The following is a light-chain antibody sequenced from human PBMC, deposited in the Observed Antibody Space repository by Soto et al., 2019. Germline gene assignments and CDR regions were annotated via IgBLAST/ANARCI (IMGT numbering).Light chain of an antibody. CDR1: HHGSTY. Sequence: EILLTQSPATLSLSPGEGAALSCRASHHGSTYVAWYQQKPGQAPRLLIFDASNRATGVPARFSGSGSGTDFSLTISSLEPGDSAVYCCQQRADLIVTFCGVTKVEI. J-gene: IGKJ4*01. V-gene: IGKV3-11*01. CDR2: DAS. CDR3: QQRADLIVT.